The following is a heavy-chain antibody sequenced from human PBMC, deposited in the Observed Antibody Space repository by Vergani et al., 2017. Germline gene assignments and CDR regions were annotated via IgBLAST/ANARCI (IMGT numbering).Heavy chain of an antibody. Sequence: QVQLVESGGGVVQPGRSLRLSCAASGFTFSSYAMHWVRQAPGKGLEWVAVISYDGSNKYYADSVKGRFTISRDNSKNTLYLQMNSLRAEDTALYYCARDPGRYDFWSGYRSRDWYFDLWGRGTLVTVSS. D-gene: IGHD3-3*01. J-gene: IGHJ2*01. V-gene: IGHV3-30*04. CDR2: ISYDGSNK. CDR3: ARDPGRYDFWSGYRSRDWYFDL. CDR1: GFTFSSYA.